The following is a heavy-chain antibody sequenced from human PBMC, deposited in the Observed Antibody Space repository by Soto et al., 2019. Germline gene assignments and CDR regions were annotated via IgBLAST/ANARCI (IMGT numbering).Heavy chain of an antibody. CDR1: GFTFSSYS. J-gene: IGHJ4*02. V-gene: IGHV3-21*01. CDR3: ARGVGPSWSYYNSYFDY. Sequence: EVQLVESGGGLVKPGGSLRLSCAASGFTFSSYSMNWVRQAPGKGLEWVSSISSSSSYIYCADSVKGRFTISRDNAKNSLYLQMNSLRAEDTAVYYCARGVGPSWSYYNSYFDYWGQGTLVTVSS. CDR2: ISSSSSYI. D-gene: IGHD3-10*01.